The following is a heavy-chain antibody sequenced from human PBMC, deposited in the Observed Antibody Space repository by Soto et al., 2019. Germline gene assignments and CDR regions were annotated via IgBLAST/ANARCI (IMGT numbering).Heavy chain of an antibody. Sequence: ASVKVSCKASGYTFTSYAMHWVRQAPGQRLEWMGWINAGNGNTKYSQKFQGRVTITRDTSASTAYVELSSLRSEDTAVYYCASGCSSTSCSYYYYYGMDVWGQGTTVTVSS. CDR1: GYTFTSYA. J-gene: IGHJ6*02. D-gene: IGHD2-2*01. CDR3: ASGCSSTSCSYYYYYGMDV. CDR2: INAGNGNT. V-gene: IGHV1-3*01.